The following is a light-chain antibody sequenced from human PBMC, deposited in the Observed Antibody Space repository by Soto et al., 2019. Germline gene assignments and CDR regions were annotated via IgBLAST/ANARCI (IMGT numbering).Light chain of an antibody. CDR1: QSVRSW. CDR3: QQYDNYPLT. J-gene: IGKJ4*01. Sequence: DIQMTQSPATLSASVGDRVTITCRASQSVRSWLAWYQQTPGTAPKLLIFDASRLESGVPSRFSGSASGTEFTLTISSLQPDDFATYYCQQYDNYPLTFGGGTKVDIK. CDR2: DAS. V-gene: IGKV1-5*01.